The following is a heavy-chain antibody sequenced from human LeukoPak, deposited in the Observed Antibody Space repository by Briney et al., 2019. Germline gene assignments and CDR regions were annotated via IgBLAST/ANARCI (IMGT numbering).Heavy chain of an antibody. CDR1: GGSISSYY. J-gene: IGHJ3*02. Sequence: SETLSLTCTVSGGSISSYYWSWIRQPAGKGLEWIGRIYTSGSTNYNPSLKSRVTMSVDTSKNQFSLKLSSVTAADTAVYYCAIREVKYYDFWSDAFDIWGQGTMVTVSS. D-gene: IGHD3-3*01. CDR3: AIREVKYYDFWSDAFDI. CDR2: IYTSGST. V-gene: IGHV4-4*07.